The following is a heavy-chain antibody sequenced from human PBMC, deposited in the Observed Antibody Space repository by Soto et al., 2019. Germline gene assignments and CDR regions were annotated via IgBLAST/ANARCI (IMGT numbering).Heavy chain of an antibody. CDR3: ARDRIGKGTKYGMDV. CDR2: INHSGST. Sequence: SETLSLTCAVYGGSFSGYYWSWIRQPPGKGLEWIGEINHSGSTNYNPSLKSRVTISVDTSKNQFSLKLSSVTAADTAVYYCARDRIGKGTKYGMDVWGQGTTVTVSS. J-gene: IGHJ6*02. V-gene: IGHV4-34*01. CDR1: GGSFSGYY. D-gene: IGHD3-10*01.